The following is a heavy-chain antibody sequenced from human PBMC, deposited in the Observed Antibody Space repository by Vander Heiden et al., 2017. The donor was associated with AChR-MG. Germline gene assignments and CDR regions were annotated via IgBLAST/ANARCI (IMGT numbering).Heavy chain of an antibody. CDR1: GYTFTSYD. J-gene: IGHJ5*02. CDR3: ARGPLSSTSFIGFLPTELHQNWFDP. CDR2: MNPNSGNT. Sequence: QVQLVQSGAEVKKPGASVKVSCKASGYTFTSYDINWVRQAPGQGLEWMGWMNPNSGNTGYAQKFQGRVTMTRNTSISTAYMELSSLRSEDTAVYYCARGPLSSTSFIGFLPTELHQNWFDPWGQGTLVTVSS. D-gene: IGHD2-2*01. V-gene: IGHV1-8*01.